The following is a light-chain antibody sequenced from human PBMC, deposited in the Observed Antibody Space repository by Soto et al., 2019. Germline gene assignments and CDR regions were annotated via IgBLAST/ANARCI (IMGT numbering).Light chain of an antibody. CDR2: EVS. CDR3: MQGGT. CDR1: QSLLHSTGKTY. V-gene: IGKV2-29*03. J-gene: IGKJ2*01. Sequence: DIVKTQSPLFLSVTPGEPASISCKSSQSLLHSTGKTYLHWYLQRPGQSPQLLNYEVSNRFSGVPDRFSGSGSGTDFTLTISRVEAEDAGVYYCMQGGTSGQGTKLEIK.